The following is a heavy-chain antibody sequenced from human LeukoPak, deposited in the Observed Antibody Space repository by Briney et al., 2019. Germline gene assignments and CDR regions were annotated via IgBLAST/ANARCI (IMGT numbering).Heavy chain of an antibody. CDR2: IKQDGSEK. J-gene: IGHJ4*02. V-gene: IGHV3-7*05. Sequence: GGSLRLSCAASGFTLSSYWMSWVRQAPGKGLEWVAKIKQDGSEKYYVDSVKGRFTISRDNAKNSLYLQMNSLRAEDTAVYYCARDSYWGQGTLVTVSS. CDR1: GFTLSSYW. CDR3: ARDSY.